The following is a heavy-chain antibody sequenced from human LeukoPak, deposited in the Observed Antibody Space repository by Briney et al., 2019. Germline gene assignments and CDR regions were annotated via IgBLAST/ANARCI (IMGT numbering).Heavy chain of an antibody. CDR1: GGSISSGDYY. J-gene: IGHJ5*02. CDR2: MYYSGST. Sequence: SQTLSLTCTVSGGSISSGDYYWSWIRQPPGKGLEWIAYMYYSGSTYYNPSLKSRVTMSADTSKNQFSPKLSSVTAADTAVYYCARPYYYDSRIDPWGQGTLVTVSS. V-gene: IGHV4-30-4*01. CDR3: ARPYYYDSRIDP. D-gene: IGHD3-22*01.